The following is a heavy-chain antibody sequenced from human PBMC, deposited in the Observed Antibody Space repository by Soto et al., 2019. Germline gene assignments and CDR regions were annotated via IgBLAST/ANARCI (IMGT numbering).Heavy chain of an antibody. J-gene: IGHJ4*02. CDR2: FDPEDGET. CDR3: ATTQYDSSGYDCFDY. Sequence: KGLEWMGGFDPEDGETIYAQKFQGRVTMTEDTSTDTAYMELSSLRSEDTAVYYCATTQYDSSGYDCFDYWGQGTLVTVSS. V-gene: IGHV1-24*01. D-gene: IGHD3-22*01.